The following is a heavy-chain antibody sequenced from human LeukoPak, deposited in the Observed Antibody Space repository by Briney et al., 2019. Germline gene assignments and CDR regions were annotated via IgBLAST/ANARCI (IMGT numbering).Heavy chain of an antibody. Sequence: ASVKVSCKASGYTLTGYYMHWVRQAPGQGLEWMGIINPSGGSTSYAQKFQGRVTMTRDTSTSTVYMELSSLNSDDTAVYYCASSVVIGFDSWGQGTLVTVSS. V-gene: IGHV1-46*01. J-gene: IGHJ4*02. CDR3: ASSVVIGFDS. CDR2: INPSGGST. CDR1: GYTLTGYY. D-gene: IGHD3-22*01.